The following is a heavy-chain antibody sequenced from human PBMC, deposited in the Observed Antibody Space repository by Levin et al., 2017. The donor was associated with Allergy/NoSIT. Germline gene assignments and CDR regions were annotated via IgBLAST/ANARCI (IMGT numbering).Heavy chain of an antibody. CDR3: ARRERSGYFDY. Sequence: GESLKISCKTSGYTFTNYWIGWVRQMPGKGLEWMGSVYPGDSDTRYSPSFQGDVTISADKSISTAYLQWSSLKASDTAIYYCARRERSGYFDYWGQGTLVIVSS. J-gene: IGHJ4*02. CDR1: GYTFTNYW. CDR2: VYPGDSDT. V-gene: IGHV5-51*01. D-gene: IGHD5-24*01.